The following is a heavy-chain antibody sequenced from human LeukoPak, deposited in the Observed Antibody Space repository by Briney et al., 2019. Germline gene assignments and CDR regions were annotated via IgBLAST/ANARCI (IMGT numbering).Heavy chain of an antibody. V-gene: IGHV1-18*01. CDR1: GYTFTSYG. J-gene: IGHJ4*02. Sequence: ASVTVSCKASGYTFTSYGISWVRQAPGQGLEWMGCISAYNGNTNYAQKLQGRVTMTTDTSTSTAYMELRSLRSDDTAVYYCARGVLSPGGAVAGTRYFDYWGQGTLVTVSS. CDR2: ISAYNGNT. CDR3: ARGVLSPGGAVAGTRYFDY. D-gene: IGHD6-19*01.